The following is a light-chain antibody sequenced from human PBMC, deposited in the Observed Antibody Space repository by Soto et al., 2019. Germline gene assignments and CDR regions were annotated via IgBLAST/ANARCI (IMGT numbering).Light chain of an antibody. J-gene: IGKJ1*01. CDR3: LHDYNYPQT. CDR2: NAS. CDR1: QGIRSD. Sequence: IQMTQSPSSSSASVGDRVTITCRASQGIRSDLGWYQQKPGEVPRLLIYNASTLQSGVPSRFSGSASGAVFTLTISSLQPEDSATYYCLHDYNYPQTFGQGTRWIS. V-gene: IGKV1-6*01.